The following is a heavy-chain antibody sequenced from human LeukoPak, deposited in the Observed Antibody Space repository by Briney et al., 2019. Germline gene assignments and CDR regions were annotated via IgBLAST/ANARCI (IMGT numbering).Heavy chain of an antibody. CDR2: IKNKANSYAT. Sequence: GGSLRLSCAASGFTFSGSAIHWVRQASGKGLEWIGRIKNKANSYATAYAESVKGRFTISRDDSKNTAYLQMSSLKSEDTAVYYCAGGGPFGGVIDLFDYWGQGILVTVSS. CDR3: AGGGPFGGVIDLFDY. V-gene: IGHV3-73*01. D-gene: IGHD3-16*02. J-gene: IGHJ4*02. CDR1: GFTFSGSA.